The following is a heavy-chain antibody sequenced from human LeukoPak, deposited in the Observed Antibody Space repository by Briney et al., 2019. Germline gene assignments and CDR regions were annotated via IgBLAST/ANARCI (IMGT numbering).Heavy chain of an antibody. CDR2: INPNSGGT. Sequence: ASVKVSCKASGYTFTGYYMHWVRQAPGQGLEWMGWINPNSGGTNYAQKFQGWVTMTRDTSISTAYMELSRLRSDDTAVYYCARWYSVAGTGAYYFDYWGQGTLVTVSS. J-gene: IGHJ4*02. V-gene: IGHV1-2*04. D-gene: IGHD6-19*01. CDR3: ARWYSVAGTGAYYFDY. CDR1: GYTFTGYY.